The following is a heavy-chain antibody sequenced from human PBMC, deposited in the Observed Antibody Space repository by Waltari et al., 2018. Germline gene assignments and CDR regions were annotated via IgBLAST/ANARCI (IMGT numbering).Heavy chain of an antibody. CDR1: GFTFSTYG. J-gene: IGHJ4*02. CDR2: ISSSSGFI. CDR3: VRDMPGYETVWSPVFDY. V-gene: IGHV3-21*01. D-gene: IGHD6-13*01. Sequence: EVQLVESGGGLVKPGGTLRLSCAASGFTFSTYGRNWVRQAPGKGLEWVSSISSSSGFICYADSVRDRFTISRDNAKNSLYLQINSLRADDTAVYYCVRDMPGYETVWSPVFDYWGQGTLVTVSS.